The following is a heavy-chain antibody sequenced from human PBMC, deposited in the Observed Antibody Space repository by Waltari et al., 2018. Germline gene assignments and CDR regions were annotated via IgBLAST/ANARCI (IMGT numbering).Heavy chain of an antibody. D-gene: IGHD6-13*01. Sequence: QVQLQASGPGLVKPSETLSPTCTVSDFSIGKYYWTWIRQSPGMGLEWIGYIYYNGYTIYNPSLKSRITISLDTSKSQFSLSLYSVTAADTAVYYCVTGSVDSRSWYEFDYWGQGTLVTV. V-gene: IGHV4-59*01. CDR3: VTGSVDSRSWYEFDY. CDR2: IYYNGYT. J-gene: IGHJ4*02. CDR1: DFSIGKYY.